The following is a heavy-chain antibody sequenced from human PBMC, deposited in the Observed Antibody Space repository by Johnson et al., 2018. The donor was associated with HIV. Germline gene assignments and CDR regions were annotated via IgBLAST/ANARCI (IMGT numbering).Heavy chain of an antibody. CDR2: TSYDGGNK. V-gene: IGHV3-30*19. CDR1: GFTFSTYG. D-gene: IGHD3-22*01. J-gene: IGHJ3*02. CDR3: ARERDYYDSFWLDHDAFDI. Sequence: QVQLVESGGGVVQPGRSLRLSCAASGFTFSTYGMHWVRQAPGKGLEWVAVTSYDGGNKYYADSVTGRLTISRDNSKNTVYLQMNSLRAEDTAVYYCARERDYYDSFWLDHDAFDIWGQGTMVTVSS.